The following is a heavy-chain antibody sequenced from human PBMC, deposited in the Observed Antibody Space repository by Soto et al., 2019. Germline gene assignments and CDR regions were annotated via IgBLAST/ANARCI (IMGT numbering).Heavy chain of an antibody. Sequence: QVQLQQWGAGPLRPLETLSLTCGVSGGSFSGYYWAWIRQSPGKGLEWIGEINDRGSINYNPSRKGGVRISVDTSKNPCSLNLRSVTAADTDVYYGARASHEILPGPPWVWYFDLWGRGTLVTVSS. CDR2: INDRGSI. CDR1: GGSFSGYY. V-gene: IGHV4-34*01. CDR3: ARASHEILPGPPWVWYFDL. J-gene: IGHJ2*01. D-gene: IGHD3-9*01.